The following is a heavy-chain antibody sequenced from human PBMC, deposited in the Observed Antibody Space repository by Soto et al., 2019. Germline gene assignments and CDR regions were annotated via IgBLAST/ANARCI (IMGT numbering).Heavy chain of an antibody. CDR1: GFTCSSYA. D-gene: IGHD1-26*01. CDR2: ISGSGGST. Sequence: EVQLLESGGGLVQPGGSLRLSCADSGFTCSSYAMSWGRNAPGKGLEWVSTISGSGGSTYYADSVKGRFTISRDNSKNTLYLHMNSLRAEDTAVYYCAKARWEGYGMEVRGQGTTVTVSS. V-gene: IGHV3-23*01. J-gene: IGHJ6*02. CDR3: AKARWEGYGMEV.